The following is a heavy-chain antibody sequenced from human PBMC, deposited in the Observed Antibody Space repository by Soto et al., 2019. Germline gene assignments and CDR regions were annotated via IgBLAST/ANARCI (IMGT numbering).Heavy chain of an antibody. D-gene: IGHD3-10*01. CDR3: ARDNKREGSGSPPXXXYXXDV. J-gene: IGHJ6*03. CDR1: GGTFSSYT. CDR2: IIPILGIA. Sequence: GAPVKVSCKASGGTFSSYTISWVRQAPGQGLEWMGRIIPILGIANYAQKFQGRVTITADKSTSTAYMELSSLRSEDTAVYYCARDNKREGSGSPPXXXYXXDVWGKGTTVTVSS. V-gene: IGHV1-69*04.